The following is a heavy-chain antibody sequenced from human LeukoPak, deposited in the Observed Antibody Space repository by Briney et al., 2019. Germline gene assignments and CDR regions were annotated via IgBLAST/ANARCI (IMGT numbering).Heavy chain of an antibody. CDR3: ARAYQPLGGLSFPDS. CDR1: GYTFTSSA. D-gene: IGHD3-16*02. V-gene: IGHV7-4-1*02. Sequence: ASVKVSCKASGYTFTSSAMNWVRQAPGQGLEWMGWINPNTGNPAYAQGFTGRFVFSLDTSVTTTYLQISGLKAEDTAVYYCARAYQPLGGLSFPDSWGQGTLVTVSS. CDR2: INPNTGNP. J-gene: IGHJ5*01.